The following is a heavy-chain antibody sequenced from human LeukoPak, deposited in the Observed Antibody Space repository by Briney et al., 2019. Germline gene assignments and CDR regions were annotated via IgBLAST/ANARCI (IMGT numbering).Heavy chain of an antibody. Sequence: GASVKVSCKASGYTFTGYYMHWVRQAPGQGLEWMGWINPNSGGTNYAQKFQGRVTMTRDTSISTAYMELSRLRSDDTAVYYCARDKAWVAARPESFYYGMDVWGQGTTVTVSS. CDR1: GYTFTGYY. CDR2: INPNSGGT. D-gene: IGHD6-6*01. J-gene: IGHJ6*02. CDR3: ARDKAWVAARPESFYYGMDV. V-gene: IGHV1-2*02.